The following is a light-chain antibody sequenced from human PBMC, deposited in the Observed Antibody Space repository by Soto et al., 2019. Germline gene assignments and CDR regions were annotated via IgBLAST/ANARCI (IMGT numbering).Light chain of an antibody. J-gene: IGKJ5*01. Sequence: DIQMTQSPSSLSASVGDRVTITCRASQSISNYLNWYQQIPGKAPKLLIYAASSSQSGVPSRFSGSGSGTDFTLTINSLQPEDIATYYCQQSYNTPITFGQGTRLEIK. CDR3: QQSYNTPIT. CDR1: QSISNY. V-gene: IGKV1-39*01. CDR2: AAS.